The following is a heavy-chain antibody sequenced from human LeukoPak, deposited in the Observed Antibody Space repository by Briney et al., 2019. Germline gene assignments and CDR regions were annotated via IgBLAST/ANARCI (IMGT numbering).Heavy chain of an antibody. CDR1: GGTFSSYA. CDR2: IIPIFGIA. Sequence: ASVKVSCKASGGTFSSYAISWVRQAPGQGLEWMGRIIPIFGIANYARKFQGRVTITADKSTSTAYMELSSLRSEDTAVYYCARDSGYGSEINWFDPWGQGTLVTVSS. V-gene: IGHV1-69*04. CDR3: ARDSGYGSEINWFDP. D-gene: IGHD3-10*01. J-gene: IGHJ5*02.